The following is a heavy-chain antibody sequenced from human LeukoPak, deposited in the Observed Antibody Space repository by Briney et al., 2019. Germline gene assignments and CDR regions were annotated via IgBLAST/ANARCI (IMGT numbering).Heavy chain of an antibody. CDR3: ARVCGSGNRLGYFGF. D-gene: IGHD3-10*01. CDR1: GFTFSNYE. Sequence: GGSLRLSCAASGFTFSNYEMNWVRQAPGKGLEWISYVASSGSTSYYADSVKGRFTISRDNAKNSMYLQMNSLRAEDTSTYYCARVCGSGNRLGYFGFWGQGTLVIVSS. CDR2: VASSGSTS. J-gene: IGHJ4*02. V-gene: IGHV3-48*03.